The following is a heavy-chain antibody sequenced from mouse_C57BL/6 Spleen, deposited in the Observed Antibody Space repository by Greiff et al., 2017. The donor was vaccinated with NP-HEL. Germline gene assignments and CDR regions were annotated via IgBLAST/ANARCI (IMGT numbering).Heavy chain of an antibody. J-gene: IGHJ3*01. V-gene: IGHV5-12*01. CDR2: ISNGGGST. CDR1: GFTFSDYY. CDR3: ARRGSSYGFAY. D-gene: IGHD1-1*01. Sequence: EVKLMESGGGLVQPGGSLKLSCAASGFTFSDYYMYWVRQTPEKRLEWVAYISNGGGSTYYPDPVKGRFTISKTNAKNPLYLQMSRLKSEDTAMYYCARRGSSYGFAYWGQGTLGSVSA.